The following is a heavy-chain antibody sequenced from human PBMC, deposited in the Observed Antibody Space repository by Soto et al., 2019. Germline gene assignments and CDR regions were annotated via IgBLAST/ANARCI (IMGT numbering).Heavy chain of an antibody. D-gene: IGHD2-21*02. J-gene: IGHJ6*02. CDR3: ARDLWGYCGTDCYPLDV. CDR2: MYNTGST. Sequence: PSETLSLTCTVSGGSISSYYWSWIRQPPGKGLEWIGYMYNTGSTVYNPSLKSRVTISVDTSKNQFYLKVNSVTAADTAVYYCARDLWGYCGTDCYPLDVWGQGTTVTAS. V-gene: IGHV4-59*01. CDR1: GGSISSYY.